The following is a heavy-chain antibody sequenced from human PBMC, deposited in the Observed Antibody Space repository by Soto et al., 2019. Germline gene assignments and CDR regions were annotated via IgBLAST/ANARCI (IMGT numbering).Heavy chain of an antibody. J-gene: IGHJ1*01. CDR1: GFSLSTSGVG. CDR3: AHGNRYVQH. CDR2: IFWDDDK. V-gene: IGHV2-5*02. Sequence: QITLKESGPTVVKPTQTLTLTCTFSGFSLSTSGVGVGWIRQPPGKALEWLALIFWDDDKRFSPSLKSRLTITKDTSKNQVVITMTNVDPVDTATYSCAHGNRYVQHWGQGTLVTVSS.